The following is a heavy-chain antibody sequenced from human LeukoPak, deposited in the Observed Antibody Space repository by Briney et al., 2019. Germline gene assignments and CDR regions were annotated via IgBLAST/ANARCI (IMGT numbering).Heavy chain of an antibody. CDR1: GFTFNNYG. D-gene: IGHD6-13*01. CDR3: ARDPRDEYSYDSSSWYYFDY. J-gene: IGHJ4*02. Sequence: GGSLRLSCAASGFTFNNYGMHWVRQAPGKGLEGVAVIWYDGSNKYYADSVKGRFTISRDNSKNTLYLQMNSLRAEDTAVYYCARDPRDEYSYDSSSWYYFDYWGQGTLVTVSS. V-gene: IGHV3-33*01. CDR2: IWYDGSNK.